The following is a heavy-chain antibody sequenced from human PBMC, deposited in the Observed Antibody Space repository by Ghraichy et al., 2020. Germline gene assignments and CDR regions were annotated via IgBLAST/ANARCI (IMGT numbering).Heavy chain of an antibody. V-gene: IGHV3-23*01. CDR3: AKDLGQTGSYSTIWYDAFDV. D-gene: IGHD6-13*01. CDR2: ISVNSDDT. Sequence: GESLNISCAASGFTFGTYAMSWVRQAPGKGLQWISTISVNSDDTYYAESVKGRFTVSRDNSKSTLLLQMDSLRADDTAVYFCAKDLGQTGSYSTIWYDAFDVWGQGTMVSVSS. J-gene: IGHJ3*01. CDR1: GFTFGTYA.